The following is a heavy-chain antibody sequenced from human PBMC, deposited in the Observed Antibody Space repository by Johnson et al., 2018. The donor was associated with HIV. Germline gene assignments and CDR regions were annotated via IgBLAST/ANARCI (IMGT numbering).Heavy chain of an antibody. CDR2: VSYDGSYK. CDR1: GFTFSSYG. J-gene: IGHJ3*02. D-gene: IGHD5-12*01. Sequence: QVQLVESGGGVVQPGRSLRLSCAASGFTFSSYGMHWVRQAPGKGLEWVAVVSYDGSYKDYADSVRGRFTISRDNSKGTLYLQMDGLRPEDTALYYCAREGRYVEGAFDIWGQGTMVTVSS. CDR3: AREGRYVEGAFDI. V-gene: IGHV3-30*03.